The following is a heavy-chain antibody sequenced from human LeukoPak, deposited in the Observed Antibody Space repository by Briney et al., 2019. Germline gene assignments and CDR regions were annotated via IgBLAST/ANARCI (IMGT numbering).Heavy chain of an antibody. CDR3: ASERPSSSWYDF. Sequence: PGGSLRLSCAASGFTVGTNYMSWVRQAPGRGLEWVSVVYSAGNTFYADSVKARFTISRDNARNLLYLQMNSLRSEDTAVYYCASERPSSSWYDFWGQGILVTVSS. CDR2: VYSAGNT. CDR1: GFTVGTNY. D-gene: IGHD6-13*01. V-gene: IGHV3-66*01. J-gene: IGHJ5*01.